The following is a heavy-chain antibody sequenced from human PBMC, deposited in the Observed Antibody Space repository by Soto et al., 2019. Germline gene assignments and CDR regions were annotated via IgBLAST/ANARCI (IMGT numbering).Heavy chain of an antibody. J-gene: IGHJ6*02. D-gene: IGHD2-2*01. Sequence: SVKVSCKASGGTFSSYAISWVRQAPGQGLEWMGGIIPIFGTANYAQKFQGRVTITADESTSTAYMELSSLRSEDTAVYYCARDVNCISTSCPFNGMDVWGQGTTVTVSS. CDR1: GGTFSSYA. V-gene: IGHV1-69*13. CDR2: IIPIFGTA. CDR3: ARDVNCISTSCPFNGMDV.